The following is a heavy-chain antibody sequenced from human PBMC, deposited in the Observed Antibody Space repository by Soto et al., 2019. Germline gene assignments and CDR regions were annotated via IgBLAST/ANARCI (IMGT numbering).Heavy chain of an antibody. CDR1: GFTFSSYA. CDR2: ISGSGGST. J-gene: IGHJ4*02. V-gene: IGHV3-23*01. Sequence: LRLSCAASGFTFSSYAMSWVRQAPGKGLEWVSAISGSGGSTYYADSVKGRFTISRDNSKNTLYLQMNSLRAEDTAVYYCAKSSYGDYYFDYWGQGTLVTVSS. CDR3: AKSSYGDYYFDY. D-gene: IGHD4-17*01.